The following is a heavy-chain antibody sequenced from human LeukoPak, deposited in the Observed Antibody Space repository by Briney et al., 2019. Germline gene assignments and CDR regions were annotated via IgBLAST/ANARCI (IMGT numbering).Heavy chain of an antibody. J-gene: IGHJ3*02. Sequence: ASVKVSCKASGYTFTSYGISWVRQAPGQGLEWMGWISAYNGNTNYAQKPQGRVTMTTDTSTSTAYMELRSLRSDDTAVYYCARDPVPSPYYDFWSGYPRGAFDIWGQGTMVTVSS. CDR3: ARDPVPSPYYDFWSGYPRGAFDI. D-gene: IGHD3-3*01. CDR1: GYTFTSYG. CDR2: ISAYNGNT. V-gene: IGHV1-18*01.